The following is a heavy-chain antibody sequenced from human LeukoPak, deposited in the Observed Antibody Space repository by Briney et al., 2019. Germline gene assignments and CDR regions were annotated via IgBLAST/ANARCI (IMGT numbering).Heavy chain of an antibody. D-gene: IGHD5-24*01. Sequence: PGGSLRLSCAASGFSFDDYAMHWVRQAPGKGLEWVSLISGDGGSPYYADSVKGRFTISRDNAKNSLYLQMNSLRAEDTAVYYCARHSAGYTTFFDYWGQGTLVTVSS. V-gene: IGHV3-43*02. CDR2: ISGDGGSP. CDR3: ARHSAGYTTFFDY. CDR1: GFSFDDYA. J-gene: IGHJ4*02.